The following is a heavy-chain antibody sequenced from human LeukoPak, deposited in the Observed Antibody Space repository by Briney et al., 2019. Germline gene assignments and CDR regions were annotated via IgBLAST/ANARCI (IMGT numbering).Heavy chain of an antibody. CDR2: ISGSGGST. Sequence: GGSLRLSCAASGFTFSSYAMSWVRQAPGKGLEWVSAISGSGGSTYYADSVKGRFTISRDNSKNTLYLQMNSLRAEDTAVYYCATRSNGMVRGVIISYFDYWGQGTLVTVSS. V-gene: IGHV3-23*01. CDR3: ATRSNGMVRGVIISYFDY. J-gene: IGHJ4*02. CDR1: GFTFSSYA. D-gene: IGHD3-10*01.